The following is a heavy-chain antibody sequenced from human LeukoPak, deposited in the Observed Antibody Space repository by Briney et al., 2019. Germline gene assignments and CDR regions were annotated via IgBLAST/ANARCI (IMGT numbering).Heavy chain of an antibody. CDR1: GSSFTTYY. V-gene: IGHV4-59*01. Sequence: SETLSLTCSVSGSSFTTYYWSWIRQPPGKELEWIGYIYYSGGNNYNPSLKSRVTISVDTSKNQFSLKVNSVTAADTAVYYCARASIDGPERFDYWGQGILVTVSS. J-gene: IGHJ4*02. CDR2: IYYSGGN. CDR3: ARASIDGPERFDY.